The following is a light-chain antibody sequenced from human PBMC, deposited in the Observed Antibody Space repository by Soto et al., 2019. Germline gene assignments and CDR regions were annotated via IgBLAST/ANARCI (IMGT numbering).Light chain of an antibody. V-gene: IGLV1-51*01. Sequence: QSVMTQPPSVSAAPGQKDTISCSGSSSNIGGNSVSWYQQLPGTAPKLLIYDDDKRPSGIPDRFSGSKSGTSATLGITGFQTGDEADYYCGSWDSSLSAYVFATGTKLTVL. J-gene: IGLJ1*01. CDR3: GSWDSSLSAYV. CDR1: SSNIGGNS. CDR2: DDD.